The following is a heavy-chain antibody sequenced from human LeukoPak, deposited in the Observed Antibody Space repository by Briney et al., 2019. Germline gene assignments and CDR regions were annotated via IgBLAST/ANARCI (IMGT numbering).Heavy chain of an antibody. CDR2: IFRSGET. CDR1: EFSVGSNY. Sequence: GSLRLSCAASEFSVGSNYMTWVRQSPGKGLEWIGEIFRSGETNYNSSLESRLTISVDRTKNQFSLRLNSVTAADTAVYYCARGRHGDFGNWFDPWGQGTPVIVAS. J-gene: IGHJ5*02. V-gene: IGHV4-4*02. D-gene: IGHD4-17*01. CDR3: ARGRHGDFGNWFDP.